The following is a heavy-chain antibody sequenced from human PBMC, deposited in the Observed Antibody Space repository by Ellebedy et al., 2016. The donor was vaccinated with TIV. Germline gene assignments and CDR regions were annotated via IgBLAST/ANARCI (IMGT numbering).Heavy chain of an antibody. V-gene: IGHV3-23*01. D-gene: IGHD2-21*01. Sequence: PGGSLRLSCVASGFTFSSYAMSWVRQAPGKGLDWVSAISGTGSSTTHYADSVKGRFTISRDNAENSLYLQMNSLRPEDTAVYYCARFSRGAPVVDYLYYIDVWGKGTTVTVSS. CDR1: GFTFSSYA. J-gene: IGHJ6*03. CDR3: ARFSRGAPVVDYLYYIDV. CDR2: ISGTGSSTT.